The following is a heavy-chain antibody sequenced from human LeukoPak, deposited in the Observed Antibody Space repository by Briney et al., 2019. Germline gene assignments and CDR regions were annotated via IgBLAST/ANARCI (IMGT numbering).Heavy chain of an antibody. CDR1: GFTVSSTE. V-gene: IGHV3-38-3*01. J-gene: IGHJ4*02. Sequence: GGSLRLSCAASGFTVSSTEMNWVRQAPGKGLEWVSSISGGGTYCADSRKGRFTISRDNSKNTLYLQMNSLRAEDTAVYYCARDRVLGCLDFWGQGTLVTVSS. CDR2: ISGGGT. CDR3: ARDRVLGCLDF. D-gene: IGHD3-16*01.